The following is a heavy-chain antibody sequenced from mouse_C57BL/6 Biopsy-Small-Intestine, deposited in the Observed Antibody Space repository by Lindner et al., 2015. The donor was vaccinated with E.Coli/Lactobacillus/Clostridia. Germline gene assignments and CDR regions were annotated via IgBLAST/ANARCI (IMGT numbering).Heavy chain of an antibody. D-gene: IGHD1-3*01. CDR3: ARRVITRDYYAMDY. Sequence: VQLQESGGGLVKPGGSLKLSCAASGFTFSDSGMHWVRQAPEKGLEWVAYISSGNNTIYYADSVKGRFTISRDNAKNTLFLQMTSLRSEDTAMYYCARRVITRDYYAMDYWGQGTSVTVSS. V-gene: IGHV5-17*01. CDR2: ISSGNNTI. CDR1: GFTFSDSG. J-gene: IGHJ4*01.